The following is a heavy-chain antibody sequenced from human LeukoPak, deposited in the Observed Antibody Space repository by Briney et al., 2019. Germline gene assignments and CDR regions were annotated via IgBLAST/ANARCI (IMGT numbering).Heavy chain of an antibody. J-gene: IGHJ4*02. D-gene: IGHD6-19*01. CDR3: TTVAVAGTRRIDY. V-gene: IGHV3-15*01. CDR1: GFTFSNAW. CDR2: IKSKTDGGTT. Sequence: PGGSLRLACAASGFTFSNAWMSCVRQAPGKGLEWVGRIKSKTDGGTTDYAAPVKGRFTISRDDSKNTLYLQMNSLKTEDTAVYYCTTVAVAGTRRIDYWGQGTLVTVSS.